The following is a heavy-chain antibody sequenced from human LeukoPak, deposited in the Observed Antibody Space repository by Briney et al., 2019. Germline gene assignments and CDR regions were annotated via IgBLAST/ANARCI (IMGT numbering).Heavy chain of an antibody. CDR2: IYPGGGST. V-gene: IGHV1-46*01. D-gene: IGHD3-22*01. J-gene: IGHJ3*02. Sequence: ASVKVSCKASGYTFTSYYMHWVRQAPGQGLEWMGIIYPGGGSTSYAQKFQGRVTMTRDMSTSTVYMELSSLRSEDTAVYYCARGALPYYYDSSVQGAFDIWGQGTMVTVSS. CDR1: GYTFTSYY. CDR3: ARGALPYYYDSSVQGAFDI.